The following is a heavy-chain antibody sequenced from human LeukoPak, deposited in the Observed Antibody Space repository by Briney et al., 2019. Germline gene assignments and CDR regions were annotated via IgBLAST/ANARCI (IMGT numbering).Heavy chain of an antibody. J-gene: IGHJ4*02. D-gene: IGHD3-3*01. CDR1: GFTLSSYW. Sequence: PGGSLRLSCAASGFTLSSYWMSWVRQAPGKGLEWVANIKQDGSEKYYVDSVKGRFTISRDNAKNSLYLQMNSLRAEDTAVYYCARADYDFWSGYYRGYYFDYWGQGTLVTVSS. CDR2: IKQDGSEK. V-gene: IGHV3-7*03. CDR3: ARADYDFWSGYYRGYYFDY.